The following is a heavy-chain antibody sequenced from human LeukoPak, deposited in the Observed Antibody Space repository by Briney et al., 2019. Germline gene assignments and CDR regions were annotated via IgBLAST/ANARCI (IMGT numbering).Heavy chain of an antibody. CDR2: IYSGGST. V-gene: IGHV3-53*01. J-gene: IGHJ4*02. CDR3: AREIIQLPGYFNY. Sequence: GGSLRLSCAASGFTVSSNYMSWVRQAPGKGLEWVSVIYSGGSTYYADSVKGRFTISRDNSKNTLYLQMNSLRAEDTAVYYCAREIIQLPGYFNYWGQGTLVTVSS. D-gene: IGHD5-18*01. CDR1: GFTVSSNY.